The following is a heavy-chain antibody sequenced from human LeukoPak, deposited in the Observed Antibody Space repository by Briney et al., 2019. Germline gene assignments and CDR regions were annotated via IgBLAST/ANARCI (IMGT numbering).Heavy chain of an antibody. CDR3: ASAGRRVSPDSYFDY. Sequence: GGSLRLSCAASGFTFSSYAMSWVRQAPGKGLEWVSGISGSVGSTYYADSVKGRFTISRDNSKNTLYLQIKNLRAEDTAVYYCASAGRRVSPDSYFDYWGQGTLLTVSS. V-gene: IGHV3-23*01. CDR2: ISGSVGST. J-gene: IGHJ4*02. CDR1: GFTFSSYA.